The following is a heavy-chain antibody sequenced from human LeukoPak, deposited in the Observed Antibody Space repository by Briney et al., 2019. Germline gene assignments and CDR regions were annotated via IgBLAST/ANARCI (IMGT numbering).Heavy chain of an antibody. J-gene: IGHJ4*02. V-gene: IGHV1-18*01. CDR1: GYSFTRNG. CDR3: ARDVNYAFDY. CDR2: ISANSGNT. D-gene: IGHD3-16*01. Sequence: ASVKVSCKPSGYSFTRNGISWVRQAPGQGREWMAWISANSGNTNYAQNFQDRVTLTTDTSTSTAYMELRSLRSDDTAVYYCARDVNYAFDYWGQGTLVTVSS.